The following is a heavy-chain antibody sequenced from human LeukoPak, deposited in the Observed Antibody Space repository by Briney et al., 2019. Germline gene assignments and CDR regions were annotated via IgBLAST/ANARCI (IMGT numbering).Heavy chain of an antibody. Sequence: ASVRVSCKASGHTFTGYYMHWVRQAPGQGLEWMGWINANSGGTNYAQKFQGRVTMTRDTSISTAYMELSRLRSDDTAVYYCASKWVTYYYNSSYYHYPTDVFDIWGQGTMVAVSS. D-gene: IGHD3-22*01. CDR1: GHTFTGYY. V-gene: IGHV1-2*02. CDR2: INANSGGT. CDR3: ASKWVTYYYNSSYYHYPTDVFDI. J-gene: IGHJ3*02.